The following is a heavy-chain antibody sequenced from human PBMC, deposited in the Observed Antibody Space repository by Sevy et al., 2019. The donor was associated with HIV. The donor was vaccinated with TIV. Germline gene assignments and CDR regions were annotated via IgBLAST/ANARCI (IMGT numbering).Heavy chain of an antibody. CDR3: TRIPYSSSPSDYYGMDV. D-gene: IGHD6-6*01. V-gene: IGHV3-73*01. J-gene: IGHJ6*02. Sequence: GGSLRLSCVASGFTFSGSAMHWVRQASGKGLEWVGRIRSKANSYATAYAASVKGRFTISRDDSKNTAYLQMNSLKTEDTAVYYCTRIPYSSSPSDYYGMDVWGQGTTVTVSS. CDR2: IRSKANSYAT. CDR1: GFTFSGSA.